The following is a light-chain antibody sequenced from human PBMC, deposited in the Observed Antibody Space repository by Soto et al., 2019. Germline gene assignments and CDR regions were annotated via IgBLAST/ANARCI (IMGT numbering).Light chain of an antibody. CDR2: DAS. Sequence: EIVMTQSSDTLSLSLGERATLSCRASQSLRSSLAWYQQKPGQAPRLLIYDASTRATGIPARFSGSGSGTDFTLTISGLQSEDFAVYYCQQYNNWPQTFGQGTKVDI. J-gene: IGKJ1*01. V-gene: IGKV3-15*01. CDR1: QSLRSS. CDR3: QQYNNWPQT.